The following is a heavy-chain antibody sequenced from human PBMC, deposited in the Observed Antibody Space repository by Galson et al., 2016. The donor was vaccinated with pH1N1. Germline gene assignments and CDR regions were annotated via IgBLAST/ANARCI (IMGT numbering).Heavy chain of an antibody. CDR3: ARSPFYYTAYMDV. CDR2: ISAYNGNT. D-gene: IGHD1-26*01. Sequence: SVKVSCKASGYTFTNYGISWVRPAPGQGLEWMGWISAYNGNTNYAQKFQGRVTITTDESTSIVYMELRSLRSEDTAIYYCARSPFYYTAYMDVWGKGTTVTVSS. V-gene: IGHV1-18*01. J-gene: IGHJ6*03. CDR1: GYTFTNYG.